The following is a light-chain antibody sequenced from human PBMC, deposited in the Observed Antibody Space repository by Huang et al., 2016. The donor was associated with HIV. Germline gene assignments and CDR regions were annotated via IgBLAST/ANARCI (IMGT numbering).Light chain of an antibody. J-gene: IGKJ4*01. Sequence: DIQMTQSPSSVSASIGDKVTITCRASQDVSSWLAWYQQKPGKAPHLLSFATSTLQTGVPSRFSGSGSGTDFTLTIDSLQAEDFATYYCQQATRIPLTFGGGTKVE. V-gene: IGKV1-12*01. CDR2: ATS. CDR3: QQATRIPLT. CDR1: QDVSSW.